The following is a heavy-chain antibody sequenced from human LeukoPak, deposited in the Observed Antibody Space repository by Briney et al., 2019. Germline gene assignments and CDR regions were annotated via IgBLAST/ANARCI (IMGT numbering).Heavy chain of an antibody. J-gene: IGHJ5*02. D-gene: IGHD3/OR15-3a*01. V-gene: IGHV4-59*01. CDR3: ARDKGTSGWFDP. CDR2: IYYSGST. CDR1: GGSISSYY. Sequence: PSETLSVTCTVSGGSISSYYWSWIRQPPGKGLEWIGYIYYSGSTNYNPSLKSRVTISVDTSKNQFSLKLSSVTAADTAVYYCARDKGTSGWFDPWGQGTLVTVSS.